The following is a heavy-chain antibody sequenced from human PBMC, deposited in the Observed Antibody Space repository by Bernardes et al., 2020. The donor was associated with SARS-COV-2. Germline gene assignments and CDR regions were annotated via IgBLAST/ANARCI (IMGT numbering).Heavy chain of an antibody. Sequence: SDPLSLICTVSGGCIYSYYWSWIQQPPGKGLEWIGYIHYSGSTNYNPSLKSRVTISLDTSKNQFSLKLNSMTAADTAVYSCARSGRGAFDIWGPGTMVTVSS. CDR2: IHYSGST. D-gene: IGHD6-25*01. CDR1: GGCIYSYY. CDR3: ARSGRGAFDI. V-gene: IGHV4-59*07. J-gene: IGHJ3*02.